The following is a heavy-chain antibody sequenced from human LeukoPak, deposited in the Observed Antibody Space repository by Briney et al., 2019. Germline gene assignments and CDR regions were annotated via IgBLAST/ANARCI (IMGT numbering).Heavy chain of an antibody. CDR1: GDSISGSY. J-gene: IGHJ6*02. CDR2: IHYSGRA. V-gene: IGHV4-59*01. Sequence: SETLSLTCTVSGDSISGSYWTWVRQPPGQGLEWIGQIHYSGRADYNPSRKRRITISVDTSKNQMPLTLTSVTAADTAIYYCVKFGVDYDMGVWGQGTTVTVSS. CDR3: VKFGVDYDMGV. D-gene: IGHD3-16*01.